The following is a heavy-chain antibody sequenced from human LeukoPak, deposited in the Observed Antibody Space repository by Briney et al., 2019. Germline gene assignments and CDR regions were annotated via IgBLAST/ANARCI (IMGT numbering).Heavy chain of an antibody. CDR1: GFTFSSYG. V-gene: IGHV3-33*01. CDR2: IWYDGSNK. D-gene: IGHD1-26*01. Sequence: GGSLRLSCAASGFTFSSYGMHWVRQAPGKGLEWVAVIWYDGSNKYYADSVKGRFTISRDNSKNTLYLQMNSLRAEDTAVYYCARVSGIVGAPFDYWGQGTLVTVSS. CDR3: ARVSGIVGAPFDY. J-gene: IGHJ4*02.